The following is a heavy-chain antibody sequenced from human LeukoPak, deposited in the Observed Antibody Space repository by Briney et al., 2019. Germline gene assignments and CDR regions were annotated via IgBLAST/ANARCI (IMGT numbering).Heavy chain of an antibody. D-gene: IGHD6-19*01. Sequence: PGGSLRLSCAASGFTVSSNYMSWVRQAPGKGLEWVSIIYSDDTTYYADSVKGRFTISRDNAKNSLYLQMNSLRAEDTAVYYCARVSSGSYWGQGTLVTVSS. CDR2: IYSDDTT. V-gene: IGHV3-53*01. J-gene: IGHJ4*02. CDR1: GFTVSSNY. CDR3: ARVSSGSY.